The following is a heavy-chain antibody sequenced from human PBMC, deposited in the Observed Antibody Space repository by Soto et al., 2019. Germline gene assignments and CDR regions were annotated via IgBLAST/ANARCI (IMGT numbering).Heavy chain of an antibody. V-gene: IGHV4-31*03. CDR2: IYYSGST. D-gene: IGHD2-21*01. Sequence: PSETLSLTCTVSGGSISSGGYYWSWIRQHPGKGLEWIGYIYYSGSTYYNPSLKSRVTISVDTSKSQFSLKLSSVTAADTAVYYCARYSSAALFDPWGQGTLVTVSS. J-gene: IGHJ5*02. CDR1: GGSISSGGYY. CDR3: ARYSSAALFDP.